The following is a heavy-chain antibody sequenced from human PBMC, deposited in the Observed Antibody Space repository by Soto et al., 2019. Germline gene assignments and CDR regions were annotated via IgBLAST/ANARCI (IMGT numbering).Heavy chain of an antibody. CDR3: ARVVPAAILSFVFYYYYMDV. J-gene: IGHJ6*03. Sequence: GASVKVSCKASGYTFTSYGISCVRQAPGQGLEWMGWISAYNGNTNYAQKLQGRVTMTTDTSTSTAYMELRSLRSDDTAVYYCARVVPAAILSFVFYYYYMDVWGKGTTVTVSS. CDR1: GYTFTSYG. V-gene: IGHV1-18*01. CDR2: ISAYNGNT. D-gene: IGHD2-2*01.